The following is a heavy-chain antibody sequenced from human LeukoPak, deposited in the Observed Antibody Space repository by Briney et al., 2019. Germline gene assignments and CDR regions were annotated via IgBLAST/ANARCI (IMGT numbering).Heavy chain of an antibody. Sequence: GRSLRLSCAASGFTFSSYGMHWVRQAPGKGLEWVAVISYDGSNKYYADSVKGRFTISRDNSKNTLYLQMNSLTVEDTAVYYCAREGEQWSEPYSWFDPWGQGTLVTVSS. CDR1: GFTFSSYG. CDR3: AREGEQWSEPYSWFDP. V-gene: IGHV3-30*03. D-gene: IGHD6-19*01. CDR2: ISYDGSNK. J-gene: IGHJ5*02.